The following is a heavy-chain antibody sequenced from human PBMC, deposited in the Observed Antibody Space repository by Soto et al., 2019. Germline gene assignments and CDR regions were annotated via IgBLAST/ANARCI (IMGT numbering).Heavy chain of an antibody. D-gene: IGHD6-6*01. V-gene: IGHV3-33*01. Sequence: PGGSLRLSCAASGFTFSSYGMHWVRQAPGKGLEWVAVIWYDGSNKYYADSVKGRFTISRDNSKNTLYLQMNSLRAEDTAVYYCARGGDVFSSSSVGVFDYWGQGTLVTVSS. CDR2: IWYDGSNK. J-gene: IGHJ4*02. CDR1: GFTFSSYG. CDR3: ARGGDVFSSSSVGVFDY.